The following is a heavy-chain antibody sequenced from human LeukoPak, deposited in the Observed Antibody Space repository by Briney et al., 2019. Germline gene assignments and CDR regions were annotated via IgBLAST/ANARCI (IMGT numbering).Heavy chain of an antibody. J-gene: IGHJ4*02. CDR1: GGSVSSGSYY. Sequence: SETLSLTCTVSGGSVSSGSYYWSWIRQPPGKGLEWIGYIYYSGSTNYNPSIKSRVTISVDTSKNQFSLKLSSVTAADTAVYYCARVPPGYCSSTSCYEWGRFDYWGQGTLVTVSS. D-gene: IGHD2-2*01. CDR3: ARVPPGYCSSTSCYEWGRFDY. V-gene: IGHV4-61*01. CDR2: IYYSGST.